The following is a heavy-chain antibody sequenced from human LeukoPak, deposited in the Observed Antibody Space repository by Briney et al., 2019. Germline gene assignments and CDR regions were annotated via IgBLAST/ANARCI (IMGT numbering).Heavy chain of an antibody. CDR1: GFTFSSYA. Sequence: GGSLRLSCAASGFTFSSYAMSWVRQAPGKGLEWVSAISGSGGSTYYADSVKGRFTIFRDNSKNTLYPQMNSLRAEDTAVYYCAKDGRGYSYGSDFDYWGQGTLVTVSS. D-gene: IGHD5-18*01. CDR3: AKDGRGYSYGSDFDY. J-gene: IGHJ4*02. V-gene: IGHV3-23*01. CDR2: ISGSGGST.